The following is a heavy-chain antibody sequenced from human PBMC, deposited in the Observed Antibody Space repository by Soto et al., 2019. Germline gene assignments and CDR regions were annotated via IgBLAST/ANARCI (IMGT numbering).Heavy chain of an antibody. CDR3: ARGQRIPGS. CDR2: ISYDGINK. Sequence: QVQLVESGGGVVQPGRSLGLSCAASGFTFSSYAMHWVRQAPGKGLEWVALISYDGINKYYADSVKGRFTISRDNSKSTLFLQMNSLRAEDTALYYCARGQRIPGSWGQGTLVTVSS. CDR1: GFTFSSYA. J-gene: IGHJ5*02. D-gene: IGHD3-10*01. V-gene: IGHV3-30-3*01.